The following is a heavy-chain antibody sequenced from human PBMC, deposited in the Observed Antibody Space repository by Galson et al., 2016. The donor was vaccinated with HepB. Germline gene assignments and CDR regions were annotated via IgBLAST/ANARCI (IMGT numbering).Heavy chain of an antibody. CDR2: VSNSGSPI. Sequence: SLRLSCATSGLNFNIQYMSWIRQAPGKGLECVSFVSNSGSPISYADSVRGRFTISRDNAKNTLYLQMSSLRAEDTAVYYCGFGGWLDYWGPGTLVTVSS. J-gene: IGHJ4*02. CDR1: GLNFNIQY. D-gene: IGHD6-19*01. CDR3: GFGGWLDY. V-gene: IGHV3-11*04.